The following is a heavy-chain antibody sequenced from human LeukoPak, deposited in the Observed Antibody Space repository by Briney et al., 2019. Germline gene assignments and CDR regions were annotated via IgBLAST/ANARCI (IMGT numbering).Heavy chain of an antibody. CDR1: GYTFTSYD. V-gene: IGHV1-8*03. CDR2: MNPNSGNT. J-gene: IGHJ5*02. CDR3: ARAPLSPSRTIFGVVIPRGYWFDP. Sequence: ASVKVSCKASGYTFTSYDINWVRQATGQGLEWMGWMNPNSGNTGYAQKFQGRVTITRNTSISTAYMELSSLRSEDTAVYYCARAPLSPSRTIFGVVIPRGYWFDPWGQGTLVTVSS. D-gene: IGHD3-3*01.